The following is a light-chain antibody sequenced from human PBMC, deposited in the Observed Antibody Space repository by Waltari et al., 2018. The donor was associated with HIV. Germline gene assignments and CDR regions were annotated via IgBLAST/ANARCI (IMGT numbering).Light chain of an antibody. CDR3: SSYSARGFVV. V-gene: IGLV2-14*01. CDR1: TSDISDFNF. CDR2: EVY. Sequence: HSALTQPASVSGSPGQSLTISCTGPTSDISDFNFVSWYQQSPGRAPKLIIFEVYSRPSGTFVRFSGSKSGVTASLTIAALRAEDEADYFCSSYSARGFVVFGGGTKVTVL. J-gene: IGLJ3*02.